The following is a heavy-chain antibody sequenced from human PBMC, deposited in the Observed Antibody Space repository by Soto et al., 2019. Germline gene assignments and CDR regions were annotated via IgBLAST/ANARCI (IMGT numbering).Heavy chain of an antibody. V-gene: IGHV3-30-3*01. Sequence: GGSLRLSCAASGFTFSSYAMHWVRQAPGKGLEWVAVISYDGSNKYYADSVKGRFTISRDNSKNTLYLQMNSLRAEDTAVYYCAREKAVGHGMDVWGQGTTVTVSS. CDR2: ISYDGSNK. J-gene: IGHJ6*02. CDR1: GFTFSSYA. CDR3: AREKAVGHGMDV.